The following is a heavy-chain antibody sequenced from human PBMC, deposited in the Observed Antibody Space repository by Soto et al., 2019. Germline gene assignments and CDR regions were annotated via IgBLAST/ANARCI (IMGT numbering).Heavy chain of an antibody. V-gene: IGHV3-53*01. J-gene: IGHJ4*02. CDR2: IYSGGLT. Sequence: LRLSYAVSGFTASSNYMSWVRQAPGKGLEWVSVIYSGGLTYYADSVRGRFIISRDNSKNTLYLQMNRLRAEDTAVYYCATSAVSDYYYDYWGQGTLVTVSS. CDR3: ATSAVSDYYYDY. D-gene: IGHD6-19*01. CDR1: GFTASSNY.